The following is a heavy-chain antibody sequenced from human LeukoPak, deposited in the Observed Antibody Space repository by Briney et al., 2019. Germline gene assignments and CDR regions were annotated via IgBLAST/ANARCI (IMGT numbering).Heavy chain of an antibody. D-gene: IGHD2/OR15-2a*01. J-gene: IGHJ4*02. Sequence: GGSLRLSCAGSGFTFSDYNISWIRQAPGKGLQWVASMSSGGDTMFYADSVKGRITVSRDSAKVSLFLQMNSLTVEDTAVYYCATTLRRSRQYFRYWGQGTRVTVSS. CDR1: GFTFSDYN. CDR2: MSSGGDTM. V-gene: IGHV3-11*04. CDR3: ATTLRRSRQYFRY.